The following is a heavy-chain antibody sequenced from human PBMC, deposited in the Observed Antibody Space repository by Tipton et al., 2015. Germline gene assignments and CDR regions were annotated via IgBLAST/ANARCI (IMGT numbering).Heavy chain of an antibody. Sequence: GSLRLSCAASGFSFSTYAMSWVRQAPGKGLEWVSSISGSGYGTYYPDSVKGRCIISRENSKNTLYLHINSLRAEDTAIYYCAKALYYSEATAYSRRGWDFWGQGTTVTVSS. CDR3: AKALYYSEATAYSRRGWDF. CDR1: GFSFSTYA. D-gene: IGHD3-22*01. CDR2: ISGSGYGT. J-gene: IGHJ6*02. V-gene: IGHV3-23*01.